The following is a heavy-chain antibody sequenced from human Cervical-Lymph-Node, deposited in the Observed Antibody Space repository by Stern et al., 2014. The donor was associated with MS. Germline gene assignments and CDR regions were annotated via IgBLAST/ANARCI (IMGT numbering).Heavy chain of an antibody. CDR2: ISGSCSSI. D-gene: IGHD3-22*01. CDR1: GFTFNKYA. CDR3: AKQYFDSSGYSYYYGMDV. J-gene: IGHJ6*02. V-gene: IGHV3-23*04. Sequence: VKLVQSGGDLVQPGGSLRLSCEASGFTFNKYAMNWVRQAPGKGLEWVSTISGSCSSIYYADSVKGRFTISRDNSENTLYLQMHSLRAEDTAIYYCAKQYFDSSGYSYYYGMDVWGQGTTVTVSS.